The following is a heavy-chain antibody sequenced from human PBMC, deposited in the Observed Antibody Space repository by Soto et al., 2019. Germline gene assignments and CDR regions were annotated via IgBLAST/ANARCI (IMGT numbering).Heavy chain of an antibody. CDR3: AREYSSSAGYFDH. D-gene: IGHD3-22*01. CDR2: IYHSGNT. Sequence: SETLSLTCGVSGYSISSGYYWGWIRQTPGKGLEWIGSIYHSGNTHYNPSLRSRVTITVDTSKNLFSLKVRSVTAADTAVYYCAREYSSSAGYFDHWGQGAKVTVSS. CDR1: GYSISSGYY. J-gene: IGHJ4*02. V-gene: IGHV4-38-2*02.